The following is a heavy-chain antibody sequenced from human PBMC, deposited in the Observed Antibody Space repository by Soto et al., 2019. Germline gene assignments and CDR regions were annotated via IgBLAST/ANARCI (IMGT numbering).Heavy chain of an antibody. V-gene: IGHV3-23*01. CDR2: ISGSGGST. J-gene: IGHJ4*02. CDR3: AKAPLLALDTYYYDSSGYSYYFDY. CDR1: GFTFSSYA. D-gene: IGHD3-22*01. Sequence: GGSLRLSCAASGFTFSSYAMSWVRQAPGKGLEWVSAISGSGGSTYYADSVKGRFTISRDNSKNTLYLQMNSLRAEDTAVYYCAKAPLLALDTYYYDSSGYSYYFDYWGQGTLVTVSS.